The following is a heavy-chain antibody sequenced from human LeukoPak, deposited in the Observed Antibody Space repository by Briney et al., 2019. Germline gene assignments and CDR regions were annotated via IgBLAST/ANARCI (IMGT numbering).Heavy chain of an antibody. CDR2: ISSSSSFI. CDR1: GFTFSSYT. Sequence: GGSLRLSCAASGFTFSSYTMNWVRQAPGKGLEWVSSISSSSSFIFYADSVKCRFTISRDNAKNSLYLQMNSLRAEDTAVYYCARVRELYRDYWGQGTLVTVSS. J-gene: IGHJ4*02. D-gene: IGHD1-26*01. CDR3: ARVRELYRDY. V-gene: IGHV3-21*01.